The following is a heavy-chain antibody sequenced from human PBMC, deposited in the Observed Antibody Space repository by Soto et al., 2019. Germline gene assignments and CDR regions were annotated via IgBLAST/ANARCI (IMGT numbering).Heavy chain of an antibody. J-gene: IGHJ5*02. V-gene: IGHV1-8*01. Sequence: QVQLLQSRAEVKLPGASVKVSCKASADTFPNFDFNWVRQATGQGLEWMGWMNPNSANTGYAQKFQGRVTMTRDTYTSTAYMELSNLRSEDTAVYYCARGVQPRGEWFVYPWGQGTLVTVSP. CDR1: ADTFPNFD. D-gene: IGHD3-10*01. CDR3: ARGVQPRGEWFVYP. CDR2: MNPNSANT.